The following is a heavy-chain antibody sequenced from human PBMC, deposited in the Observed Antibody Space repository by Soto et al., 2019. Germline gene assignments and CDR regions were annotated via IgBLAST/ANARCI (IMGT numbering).Heavy chain of an antibody. CDR1: GGSVSNGMYY. D-gene: IGHD1-20*01. CDR2: VYFTGTT. CDR3: ARYWNNSDCRHLYYFDY. Sequence: NPSETLSLTCTVSGGSVSNGMYYWSWIRQPPGKGLEWIGNVYFTGTTIYNPSLKSRVTMSVDTYKDQFFLKLTSVTVADTAVYYCARYWNNSDCRHLYYFDYWGLGTLVTVSS. V-gene: IGHV4-61*01. J-gene: IGHJ4*02.